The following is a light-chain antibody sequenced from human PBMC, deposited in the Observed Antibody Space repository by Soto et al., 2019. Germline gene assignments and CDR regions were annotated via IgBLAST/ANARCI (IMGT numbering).Light chain of an antibody. Sequence: EIVMTQSPATLSVSPGERATLSCRASQSVNSKLAWYQQKPGRAPRLLIYDASNRAPGIPARFSGSGSGTDFTLTISSLEPEDFAVYYCHQRSSWPLTFGGGAKVDIK. CDR2: DAS. CDR1: QSVNSK. V-gene: IGKV3-11*01. CDR3: HQRSSWPLT. J-gene: IGKJ4*01.